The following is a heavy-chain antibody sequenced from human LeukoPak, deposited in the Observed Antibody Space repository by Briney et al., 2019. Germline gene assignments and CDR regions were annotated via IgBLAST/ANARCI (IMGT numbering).Heavy chain of an antibody. J-gene: IGHJ5*01. CDR2: IYPGDSDT. CDR1: GYRFTNYW. D-gene: IGHD2-8*01. CDR3: ARHNERGRREFDS. Sequence: GESLKISCKGSGYRFTNYWIGWVRQMPGKGLGWIGIIYPGDSDTSYSPSFQGQVTISADKSVSTAYLQWSSLKASDTALYYCARHNERGRREFDSWGQGTLVTVSS. V-gene: IGHV5-51*01.